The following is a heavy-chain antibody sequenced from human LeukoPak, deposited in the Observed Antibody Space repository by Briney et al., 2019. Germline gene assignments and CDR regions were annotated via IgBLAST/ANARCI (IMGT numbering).Heavy chain of an antibody. Sequence: SGTLSLTCAVSGGSISISSSNWWSWVRQPPRKGLEWIGDIYHSGSTNYNPSLKSRVTISADRSKNQFSLKLTSVTAADTAVYYCARGGNWLFDYWGQGTLVTVSS. CDR3: ARGGNWLFDY. CDR2: IYHSGST. J-gene: IGHJ4*02. D-gene: IGHD4-23*01. CDR1: GGSISISSSNW. V-gene: IGHV4-4*02.